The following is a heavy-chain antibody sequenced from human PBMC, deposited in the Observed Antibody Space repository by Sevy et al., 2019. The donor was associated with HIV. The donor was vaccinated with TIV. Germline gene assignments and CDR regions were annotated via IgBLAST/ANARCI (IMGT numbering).Heavy chain of an antibody. V-gene: IGHV4-59*01. J-gene: IGHJ2*01. D-gene: IGHD2-15*01. Sequence: SETLSLTCTVSGDSISGYSWSWIRQPPGKELEWIGYIFYTGSTNYNPSLKSRVTISVDTPNNKFSLKLNSMTAADTAVYYCARDRYCGGGSCFDWYFDLWGRGTLVTVSS. CDR3: ARDRYCGGGSCFDWYFDL. CDR1: GDSISGYS. CDR2: IFYTGST.